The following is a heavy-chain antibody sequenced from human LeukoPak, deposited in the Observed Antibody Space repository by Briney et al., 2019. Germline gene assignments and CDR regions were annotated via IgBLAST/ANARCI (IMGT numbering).Heavy chain of an antibody. CDR3: ARGQFYHDSTGYSD. D-gene: IGHD3-22*01. J-gene: IGHJ4*02. Sequence: SETLSLTCTVSGGSMSNYYWIWIRQPPGKGLEWIGYIYYSGTTSYNPSLKSRVTISVGTSKNQFSLKLNSMTAADAAVYYCARGQFYHDSTGYSDWGQGTLVTVSS. V-gene: IGHV4-59*01. CDR2: IYYSGTT. CDR1: GGSMSNYY.